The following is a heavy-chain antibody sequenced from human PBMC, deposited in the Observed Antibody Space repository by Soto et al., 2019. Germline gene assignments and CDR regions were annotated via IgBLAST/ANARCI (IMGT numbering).Heavy chain of an antibody. D-gene: IGHD3-22*01. Sequence: PGGSLRLSCAASGFTFSSYAMNWVRQAPGKGLEWVSGLSGSGGSTYYADSVKGRFTISRDNSKYSLYLQMNSLRAEDTAVYYCARDYYDSSGYLAPLDYWGQGTLVTVSS. V-gene: IGHV3-23*01. CDR2: LSGSGGST. CDR3: ARDYYDSSGYLAPLDY. J-gene: IGHJ4*02. CDR1: GFTFSSYA.